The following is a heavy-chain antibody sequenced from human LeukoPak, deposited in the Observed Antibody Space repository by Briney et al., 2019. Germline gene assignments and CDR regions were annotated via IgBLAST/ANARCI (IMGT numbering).Heavy chain of an antibody. CDR2: IYTSGNT. Sequence: GSLRLSCVASGFTFSDYYMSWIRQPAGKGLEWIGRIYTSGNTNYNPSLKSRVTISVDTSKNQFSLKLSSVTAADTAVYYCARGRPVWFGDTLNYYYYYYMDVWGKGTTVTVSS. CDR1: GFTFSDYY. J-gene: IGHJ6*03. D-gene: IGHD3-10*01. V-gene: IGHV4-4*07. CDR3: ARGRPVWFGDTLNYYYYYYMDV.